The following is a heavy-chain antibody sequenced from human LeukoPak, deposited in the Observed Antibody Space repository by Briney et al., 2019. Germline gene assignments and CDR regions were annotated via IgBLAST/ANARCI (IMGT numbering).Heavy chain of an antibody. J-gene: IGHJ5*02. CDR1: GYTFTGYY. CDR2: INPNSGGT. V-gene: IGHV1-2*02. D-gene: IGHD6-13*01. Sequence: ASEKVSCKASGYTFTGYYMHWVRQAPGQGLEWMGWINPNSGGTNYAQKFQGRVTMTRDTSISTAYMELSRLRSDDTAVYYCARDLGSSWYWFDPWGQGTLVTVSS. CDR3: ARDLGSSWYWFDP.